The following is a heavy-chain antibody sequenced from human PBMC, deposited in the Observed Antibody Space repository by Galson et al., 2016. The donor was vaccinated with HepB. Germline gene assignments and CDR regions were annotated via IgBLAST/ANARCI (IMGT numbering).Heavy chain of an antibody. D-gene: IGHD3-22*01. CDR1: GFTFSTYA. CDR3: ARDGDVPSDYYDSSGRGYFDY. V-gene: IGHV3-30*04. Sequence: SLRLSCAASGFTFSTYAIHWVRQALGKGLEWVAVISYDGSHKYYADAVKGRFTISRDNSKDTLYLQMNSLRAEDTAVYYCARDGDVPSDYYDSSGRGYFDYWGQGTLVTVSS. J-gene: IGHJ4*02. CDR2: ISYDGSHK.